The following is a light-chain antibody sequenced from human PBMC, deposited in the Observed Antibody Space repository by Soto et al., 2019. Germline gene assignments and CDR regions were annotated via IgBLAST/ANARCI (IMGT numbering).Light chain of an antibody. CDR2: EVA. CDR1: SSEVGTYNL. Sequence: QSALAQPASVSGSPEQSVTISCTGTSSEVGTYNLVSWYQQHPCKAPKLIIYEVAERPSGVSNRFSGSKFGNTASLTISGLLPEDEADYYCCSYGGSSALPYVFGTETKVTV. J-gene: IGLJ1*01. V-gene: IGLV2-23*02. CDR3: CSYGGSSALPYV.